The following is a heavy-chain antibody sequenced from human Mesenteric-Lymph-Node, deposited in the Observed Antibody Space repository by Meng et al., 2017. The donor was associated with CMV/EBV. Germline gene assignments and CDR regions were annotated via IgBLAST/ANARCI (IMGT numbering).Heavy chain of an antibody. J-gene: IGHJ4*02. CDR3: ARGRGSGSY. D-gene: IGHD3-10*01. V-gene: IGHV4-34*01. Sequence: GSLRLSCAVYGGSFSGYYWSWIRQPPGKGLEWIGEINHSGSTNYNPSLKSRVTISVDTSKNQFSLKVTSVTAADTGVYYCARGRGSGSYWGQGTLVTVSS. CDR1: GGSFSGYY. CDR2: INHSGST.